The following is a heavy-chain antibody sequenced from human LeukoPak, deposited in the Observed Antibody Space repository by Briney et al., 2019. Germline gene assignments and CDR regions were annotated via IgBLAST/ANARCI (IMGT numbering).Heavy chain of an antibody. V-gene: IGHV3-23*01. Sequence: PGGSLRLSCAASGFTFSSSAMSWVRQAPGKGLEWVSAISNNGGYTYYADSVQGRFTISRDNSKSTLCLQMNSLRAEDTAVYYCAREYGDYDLGYYFDYWGQGTLVTVSS. CDR2: ISNNGGYT. CDR3: AREYGDYDLGYYFDY. J-gene: IGHJ4*02. CDR1: GFTFSSSA. D-gene: IGHD4-17*01.